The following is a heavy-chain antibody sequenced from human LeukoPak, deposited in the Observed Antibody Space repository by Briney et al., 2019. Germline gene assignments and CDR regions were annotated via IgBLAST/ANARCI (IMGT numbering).Heavy chain of an antibody. V-gene: IGHV1-2*04. CDR2: INPKNGDT. D-gene: IGHD6-19*01. Sequence: GASVKVSCKASGYTFTDYYMHWVRQAPGHGLEWMGWINPKNGDTDIAQKFGGLVTMTRDTSIATAFLDLTRLTSDDTAVYYCAKEGPSGWVPNFWGPGTLVTVSS. CDR3: AKEGPSGWVPNF. CDR1: GYTFTDYY. J-gene: IGHJ4*02.